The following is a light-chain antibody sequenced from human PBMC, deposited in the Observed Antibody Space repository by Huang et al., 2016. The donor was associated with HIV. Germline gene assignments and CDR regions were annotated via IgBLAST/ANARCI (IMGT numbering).Light chain of an antibody. CDR1: QSLIHSNGNTY. Sequence: VVLTQSPLYLSVTLGQPASISCRSSQSLIHSNGNTYLNWFQQRPGQSPRLLISQVSRRDSGVPDRFSGRGSGTDFTLKISRVEAEDVGVYYCMQGTHLFTFGGGTRVDIK. J-gene: IGKJ4*01. V-gene: IGKV2-30*02. CDR3: MQGTHLFT. CDR2: QVS.